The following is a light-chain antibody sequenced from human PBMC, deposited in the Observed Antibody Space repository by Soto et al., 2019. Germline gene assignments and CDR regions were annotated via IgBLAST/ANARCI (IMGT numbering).Light chain of an antibody. V-gene: IGLV2-14*01. CDR3: TSYRSATTPPYV. CDR1: SSDIGAYNF. CDR2: EVA. Sequence: QSALTQPASVSGPPRQSLTISCTGTSSDIGAYNFVSWYQHHPGKAPKLLIYEVAYRPSGISNRFSGSKSANTASLTISGLQAEDEADYFCTSYRSATTPPYVFGSGTKVTVL. J-gene: IGLJ1*01.